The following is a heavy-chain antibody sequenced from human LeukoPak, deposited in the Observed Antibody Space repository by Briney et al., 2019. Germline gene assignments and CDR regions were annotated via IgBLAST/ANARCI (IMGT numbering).Heavy chain of an antibody. V-gene: IGHV1-2*02. CDR1: GYTFTGSY. CDR2: INPNSGGT. CDR3: ALVVVRWDAFDI. J-gene: IGHJ3*02. Sequence: ASVKVSCKASGYTFTGSYMHWVRQAPGQGLEWMGWINPNSGGTNYAQKFQGRVTMTRDTSISTAYMELSRLRSDDTAVYYCALVVVRWDAFDIWGQGTMVTVSS. D-gene: IGHD2-15*01.